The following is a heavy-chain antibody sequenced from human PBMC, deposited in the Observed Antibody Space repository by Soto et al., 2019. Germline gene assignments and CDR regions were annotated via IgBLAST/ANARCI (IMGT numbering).Heavy chain of an antibody. CDR2: VDGSGADT. Sequence: GGSLRLSCAASGFTFSSHAMGWLRQAPGTEPEWVAFVDGSGADTSYADYVKGRFTISRDNSENLLYLHMNSLRAEDSGRYFCAKEIFAAAYAATSAFDLWGQGTLVTVSS. D-gene: IGHD2-8*01. CDR1: GFTFSSHA. CDR3: AKEIFAAAYAATSAFDL. V-gene: IGHV3-23*01. J-gene: IGHJ4*02.